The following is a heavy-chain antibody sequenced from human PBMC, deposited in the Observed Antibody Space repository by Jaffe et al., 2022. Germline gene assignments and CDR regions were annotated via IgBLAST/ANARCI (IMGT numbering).Heavy chain of an antibody. CDR3: ARDDLGSGSYYLASYFDY. Sequence: EVQLVESGGGLVQPGGSLRLSCAASGFTFSSYEMNWVRQAPGKGLEWVSYISSSGSTIYYADSVKGRFTISRDNAKNSLYLQMNSLRAEDTAVYYCARDDLGSGSYYLASYFDYWGQGTLVTVSS. V-gene: IGHV3-48*03. D-gene: IGHD3-10*01. J-gene: IGHJ4*02. CDR1: GFTFSSYE. CDR2: ISSSGSTI.